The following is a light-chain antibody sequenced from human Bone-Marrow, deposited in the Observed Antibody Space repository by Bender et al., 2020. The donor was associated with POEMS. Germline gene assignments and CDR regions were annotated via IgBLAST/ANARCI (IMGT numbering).Light chain of an antibody. CDR3: CSYAGRSALV. V-gene: IGLV2-23*01. Sequence: QSALTQPASVSGSPGQSITLSCSGTSSDVGSYNLVSWYQQHPGKAPKVIIYEGSKRTSGVSNRFSGSKSGNTASLTISGLQAEDEADYYCCSYAGRSALVFGGGTKLTVL. CDR1: SSDVGSYNL. J-gene: IGLJ3*02. CDR2: EGS.